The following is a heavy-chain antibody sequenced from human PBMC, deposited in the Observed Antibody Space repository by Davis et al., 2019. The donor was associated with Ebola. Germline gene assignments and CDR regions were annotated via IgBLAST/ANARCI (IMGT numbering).Heavy chain of an antibody. CDR2: IKQDGSEK. CDR3: AKGTGVESYYYYGMDV. J-gene: IGHJ6*02. Sequence: PGGSLRLSCAASGFTFSSYWMSWVRQAPGKGLEWVANIKQDGSEKHYVDSVKGRFTISRNNAENSLSLQMNSLRAEDTAVYYCAKGTGVESYYYYGMDVWGQGTTVTVSS. CDR1: GFTFSSYW. V-gene: IGHV3-7*03.